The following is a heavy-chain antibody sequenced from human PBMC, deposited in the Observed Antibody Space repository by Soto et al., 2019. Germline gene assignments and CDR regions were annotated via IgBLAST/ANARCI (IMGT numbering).Heavy chain of an antibody. CDR3: ARDIPRLATGAFDI. V-gene: IGHV3-48*03. D-gene: IGHD3-16*01. CDR1: GFTFSSYE. CDR2: ISSSGSTI. J-gene: IGHJ3*02. Sequence: EVQLVESGGGLVQPGGSLRLSCAASGFTFSSYEMNWVRQAPGKGLEWVSYISSSGSTIYYAVSVKGRFTISRDNAKNSLYLQMNSLRAEDTAVYYCARDIPRLATGAFDIWGQGTMVTVSS.